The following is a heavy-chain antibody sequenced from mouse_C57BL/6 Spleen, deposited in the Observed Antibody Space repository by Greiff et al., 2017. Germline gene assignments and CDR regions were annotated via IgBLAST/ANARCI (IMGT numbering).Heavy chain of an antibody. J-gene: IGHJ4*01. Sequence: QVQLKESGAELAKPGASVKLSCKASGYTFTSYWMHWVKQRPGQGLEWIGYINPSSGYTKYNQKFKDKATLTADKSSSTAYMQLSSLTYEDSAVYYCARYGAILSYAMDYWGQGTSVTVSS. CDR1: GYTFTSYW. CDR2: INPSSGYT. V-gene: IGHV1-7*01. CDR3: ARYGAILSYAMDY. D-gene: IGHD1-1*01.